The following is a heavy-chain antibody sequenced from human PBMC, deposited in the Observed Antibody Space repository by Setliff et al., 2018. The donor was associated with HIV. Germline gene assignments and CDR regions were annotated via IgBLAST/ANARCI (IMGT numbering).Heavy chain of an antibody. V-gene: IGHV4-34*01. CDR3: ASAGPYCGDDCPYNWLTP. J-gene: IGHJ5*02. Sequence: SETLSLTCAVSGGSFSGHFWGWFRQPPGKGLEWIGEIDYSGSTNYNPSLKSRVTMSADTSKNHFSLKLTSVTAAATDVYYCASAGPYCGDDCPYNWLTPWGQGTLVTVSS. D-gene: IGHD2-21*02. CDR1: GGSFSGHF. CDR2: IDYSGST.